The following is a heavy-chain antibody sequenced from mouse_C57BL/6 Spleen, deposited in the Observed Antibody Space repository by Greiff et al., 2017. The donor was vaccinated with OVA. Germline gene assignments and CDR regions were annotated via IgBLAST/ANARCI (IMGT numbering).Heavy chain of an antibody. Sequence: VKLQESDAELVKPGASVKISCKVSGYTFTDHTIHWMKQRPEQGLEWIGYIYPRDGSTKYNEKFKGKATLTADKSSSTAYMQLNSLTSEDSAVYFCALGGYDYLYYPMDYWGQGTSVTVSS. CDR2: IYPRDGST. CDR1: GYTFTDHT. D-gene: IGHD2-4*01. CDR3: ALGGYDYLYYPMDY. V-gene: IGHV1-78*01. J-gene: IGHJ4*01.